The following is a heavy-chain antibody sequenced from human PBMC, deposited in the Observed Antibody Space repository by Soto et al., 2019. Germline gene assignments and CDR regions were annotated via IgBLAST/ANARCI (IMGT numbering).Heavy chain of an antibody. CDR3: ASASVPAPYGGYLFDI. V-gene: IGHV4-4*02. J-gene: IGHJ3*02. CDR1: GASISSTNW. CDR2: IYHSGST. Sequence: QVQLQESGPGLVKPSGTLSLTCAVSGASISSTNWWSWVRHPPGKGLEWIGEIYHSGSTNYNPSLKSRVIISIDKSKLQFSLNLTSVTAADTAVYYWASASVPAPYGGYLFDIWGQGTMVTVSS. D-gene: IGHD3-22*01.